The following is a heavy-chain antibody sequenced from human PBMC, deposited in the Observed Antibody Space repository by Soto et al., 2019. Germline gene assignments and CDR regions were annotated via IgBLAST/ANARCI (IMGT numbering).Heavy chain of an antibody. J-gene: IGHJ4*02. D-gene: IGHD2-2*01. V-gene: IGHV3-30*18. Sequence: QVQLVESGGGVVQPGRSLRLSCAASGFTFSSYGMHWVRQAPGKGLEWVAVISYDGSNKYYADSVKGRFTISRDNSKNTLYLQMNSLRAEDTAVYYCAKDRDGGVVVPAALTDHWGQGTLVTVSS. CDR2: ISYDGSNK. CDR3: AKDRDGGVVVPAALTDH. CDR1: GFTFSSYG.